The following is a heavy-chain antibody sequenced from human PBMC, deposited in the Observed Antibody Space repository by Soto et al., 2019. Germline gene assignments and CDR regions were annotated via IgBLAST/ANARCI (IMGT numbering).Heavy chain of an antibody. CDR1: GFTFSSYA. J-gene: IGHJ4*02. D-gene: IGHD3-10*01. CDR3: AKDYYYGPGSHLDY. Sequence: GGSLRLSCAASGFTFSSYAMSWVRQAPGKGLEWVSAISGSGGSTYYADSVKGRFTISRDNSKNTLYLQMNSLRAEDTAVYYCAKDYYYGPGSHLDYWGQGTLVTVYS. CDR2: ISGSGGST. V-gene: IGHV3-23*01.